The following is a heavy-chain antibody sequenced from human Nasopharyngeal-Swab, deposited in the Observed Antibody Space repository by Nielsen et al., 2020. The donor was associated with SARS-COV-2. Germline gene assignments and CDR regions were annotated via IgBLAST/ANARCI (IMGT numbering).Heavy chain of an antibody. D-gene: IGHD3-3*01. CDR3: ARDSGKMEWPLGDY. Sequence: ASVKVSCKASGYTFTSYGISWVRQAPGQGLEWMGWISAYNGNTNYAQKLQGRVTMTTDTSTSTAYMELRSLRSDDTAVCYCARDSGKMEWPLGDYWGQGTLVTVSS. CDR2: ISAYNGNT. V-gene: IGHV1-18*01. CDR1: GYTFTSYG. J-gene: IGHJ4*02.